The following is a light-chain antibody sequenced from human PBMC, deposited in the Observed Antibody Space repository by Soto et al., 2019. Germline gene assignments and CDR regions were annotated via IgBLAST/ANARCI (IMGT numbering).Light chain of an antibody. CDR3: QQYNSYSWT. V-gene: IGKV1-5*01. J-gene: IGKJ1*01. CDR1: QSISNW. Sequence: DIQMTQSPSTLSASVRDRVTITFRASQSISNWLAWYQQKPGKAPNLLIYAASSLQSGVPSRFSGSGSGTEFTLTISSLQPDDFATYYCQQYNSYSWTFGQGTKVDI. CDR2: AAS.